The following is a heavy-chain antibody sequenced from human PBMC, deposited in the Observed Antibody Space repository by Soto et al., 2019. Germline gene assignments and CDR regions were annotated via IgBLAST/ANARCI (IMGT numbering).Heavy chain of an antibody. CDR2: INQDGSER. Sequence: PGGSLRLSCAASVFTFSTCWMMWVRQAPGKGLEWVANINQDGSERYYVESVKGRFTISRDNAKNSLYLQMNSLRAEDTAVYYCVKDNRGSYWGQGTLVTVSS. D-gene: IGHD3-10*01. CDR1: VFTFSTCW. CDR3: VKDNRGSY. V-gene: IGHV3-7*01. J-gene: IGHJ4*02.